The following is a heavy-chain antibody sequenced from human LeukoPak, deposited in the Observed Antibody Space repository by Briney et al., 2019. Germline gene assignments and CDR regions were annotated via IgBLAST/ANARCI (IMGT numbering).Heavy chain of an antibody. J-gene: IGHJ4*02. D-gene: IGHD1-26*01. Sequence: GGSLRLSCAASGFTFISYGITGFGRAPGKGWEGGANIKQDGSEKYYVDSVKGRFTISRDNAKNSLYLQMNSLRAEDTAVYYCARDLGSGSYFSYFDYWGQGTLVTVSS. CDR1: GFTFISYG. CDR2: IKQDGSEK. CDR3: ARDLGSGSYFSYFDY. V-gene: IGHV3-7*01.